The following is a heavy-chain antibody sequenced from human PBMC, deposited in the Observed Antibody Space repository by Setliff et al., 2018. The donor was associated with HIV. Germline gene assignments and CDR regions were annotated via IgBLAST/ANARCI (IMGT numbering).Heavy chain of an antibody. CDR3: ARGGGEYYYDSSGYSLFDS. D-gene: IGHD3-22*01. CDR1: GDSITSSNW. J-gene: IGHJ4*02. Sequence: PSETLSLTCAVSGDSITSSNWWSWVRQSPGKGLEWIGEIYHIGSTNYNPSLKSRVTISVDKSKNHFSLKLSSVTAEDTAVYYCARGGGEYYYDSSGYSLFDSWGQGTLVTVSS. V-gene: IGHV4-4*02. CDR2: IYHIGST.